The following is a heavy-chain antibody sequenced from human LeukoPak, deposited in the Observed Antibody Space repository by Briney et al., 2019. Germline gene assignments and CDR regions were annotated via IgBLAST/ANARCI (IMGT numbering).Heavy chain of an antibody. CDR2: IRYDGSNT. Sequence: GGSLRLSCAASGFTFSSYGMHWVPQAPGKGLEWVAFIRYDGSNTYYADSVKGRFTVSRDDSKNTLYLQMNSLRGDDTAVYYCAKDGTSYYYIYYWGQGTLVTVSS. CDR1: GFTFSSYG. D-gene: IGHD3-9*01. CDR3: AKDGTSYYYIYY. V-gene: IGHV3-30*02. J-gene: IGHJ4*02.